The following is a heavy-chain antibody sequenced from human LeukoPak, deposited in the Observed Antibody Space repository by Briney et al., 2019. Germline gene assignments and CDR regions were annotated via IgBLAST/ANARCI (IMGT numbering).Heavy chain of an antibody. CDR2: LFPSGTL. CDR3: ATNIEVAYYNYAMNV. D-gene: IGHD6-19*01. CDR1: GGPISNYH. J-gene: IGHJ6*02. Sequence: SETLSLTCTVSGGPISNYHCSWFRQPAGKGLEFIGRLFPSGTLNYSPSLKRRLTMSVDTAKNQVSLELRSVTAADTAVYYCATNIEVAYYNYAMNVWGQGTTVTVSS. V-gene: IGHV4-4*07.